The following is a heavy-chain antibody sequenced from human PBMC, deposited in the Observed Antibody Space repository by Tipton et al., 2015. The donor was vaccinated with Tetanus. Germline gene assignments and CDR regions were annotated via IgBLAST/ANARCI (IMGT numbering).Heavy chain of an antibody. V-gene: IGHV3-74*01. D-gene: IGHD3-22*01. Sequence: GSLRLSCAGSGFSFNTFWMYWVRQVSGKGLEWVSRINEEGTSTVYLDSVKGRFTISRDNARNTLFLQMHSLRAEDTGVYYCVRELISWTVVFINGFDQWGQGTLVTVSS. CDR3: VRELISWTVVFINGFDQ. CDR1: GFSFNTFW. J-gene: IGHJ4*02. CDR2: INEEGTST.